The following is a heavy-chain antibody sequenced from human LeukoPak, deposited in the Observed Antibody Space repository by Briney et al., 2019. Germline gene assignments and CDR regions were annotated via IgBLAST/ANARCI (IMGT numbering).Heavy chain of an antibody. D-gene: IGHD6-13*01. CDR1: GFIFSECD. CDR2: ISYRTSHI. J-gene: IGHJ4*02. V-gene: IGHV3-21*01. Sequence: GGSLRLSCTASGFIFSECDMNWFRQAPGKGLEWVSSISYRTSHIYYADSVKGRFTISRDNAKNSLYLQMDSLRAEDTAVYFCGRAFPPLRTAAAGDYWGQGTLVTVSS. CDR3: GRAFPPLRTAAAGDY.